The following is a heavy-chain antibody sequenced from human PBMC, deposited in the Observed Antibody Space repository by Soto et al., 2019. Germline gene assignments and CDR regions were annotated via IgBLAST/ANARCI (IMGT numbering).Heavy chain of an antibody. CDR1: GGTFSSYS. CDR3: ARDNVVTASFDY. D-gene: IGHD2-21*02. J-gene: IGHJ4*02. CDR2: IIPIFGTA. V-gene: IGHV1-69*13. Sequence: ASVKVSCKASGGTFSSYSISWVRQAPGQGLEWMGGIIPIFGTANYAQKFQGRVTITADESTGTAYMELSSLRSEDTAVYYCARDNVVTASFDYWGQGTLVTVSS.